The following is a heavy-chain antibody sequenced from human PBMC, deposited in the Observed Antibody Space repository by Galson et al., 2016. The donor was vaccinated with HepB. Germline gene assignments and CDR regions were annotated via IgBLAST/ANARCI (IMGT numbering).Heavy chain of an antibody. CDR1: GYSFTDYW. CDR2: IYPGDSHT. J-gene: IGHJ4*02. CDR3: ARRLTHDPKSWDIDY. V-gene: IGHV5-51*01. Sequence: QSGAEVKKPGESLRISCKGSGYSFTDYWIGWVRRMPGKGLEWMGIIYPGDSHTRYSPSFQGQVTISADKSISTAYLQWSSLKASDTAIYYSARRLTHDPKSWDIDYWGQGTLVTVSS. D-gene: IGHD1-26*01.